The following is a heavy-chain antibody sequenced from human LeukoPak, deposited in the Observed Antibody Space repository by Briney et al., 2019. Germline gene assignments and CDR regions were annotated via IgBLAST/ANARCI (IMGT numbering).Heavy chain of an antibody. Sequence: SETLSLTCAVYGGSFSGYYWSWIRQAPGKGLEWIGEINHSGSTNYNPSLKSRVTISVDTSKNQFSLKLSSVTAADTAVYYCARGTAYDSSGYYPDAFDIWGQGTMVTVSS. CDR3: ARGTAYDSSGYYPDAFDI. V-gene: IGHV4-34*01. CDR2: INHSGST. J-gene: IGHJ3*02. CDR1: GGSFSGYY. D-gene: IGHD3-22*01.